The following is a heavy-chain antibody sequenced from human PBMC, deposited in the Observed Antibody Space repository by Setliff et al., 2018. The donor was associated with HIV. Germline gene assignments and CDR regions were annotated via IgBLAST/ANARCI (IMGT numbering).Heavy chain of an antibody. V-gene: IGHV3-7*03. CDR2: IRQDGSEK. D-gene: IGHD5-18*01. CDR1: GFSFGSNW. J-gene: IGHJ3*01. CDR3: ARREYNYVPRAFDL. Sequence: PGGSLRLSCAASGFSFGSNWMSWVRQAPGKGLEWVANIRQDGSEKYNVDSVKGRFTISRDNAKNSLDLQMNSLRAEDTAVYYRARREYNYVPRAFDLWGQGTMGTVSS.